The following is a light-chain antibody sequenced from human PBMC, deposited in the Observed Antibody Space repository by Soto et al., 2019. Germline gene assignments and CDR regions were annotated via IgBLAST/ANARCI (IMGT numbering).Light chain of an antibody. V-gene: IGKV1-39*01. CDR2: TTS. J-gene: IGKJ1*01. CDR1: QSISTY. CDR3: QQSYSRPRT. Sequence: DIQMTQSPSSLSAYVGDRVTITCRASQSISTYLNWYLKKPGKAPNLLIYTTSILESGVPSRFSGSGSGTDFTLTISSLQPEDFATYFCQQSYSRPRTFGQGTKVEI.